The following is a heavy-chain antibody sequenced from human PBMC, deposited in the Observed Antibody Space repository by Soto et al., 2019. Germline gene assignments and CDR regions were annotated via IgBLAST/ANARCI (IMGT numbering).Heavy chain of an antibody. V-gene: IGHV1-2*02. J-gene: IGHJ5*02. Sequence: ASVKVSCKASGYTFTGYYMHWVRQAPGQGLEWMGWINPNSGGTNYAQNFQDRVTMTRDTSTSTAYMELSRLRSEDTAVYYCARGGCSSTSCSATRPWFDPWGQGTLVTVSS. D-gene: IGHD2-2*01. CDR3: ARGGCSSTSCSATRPWFDP. CDR1: GYTFTGYY. CDR2: INPNSGGT.